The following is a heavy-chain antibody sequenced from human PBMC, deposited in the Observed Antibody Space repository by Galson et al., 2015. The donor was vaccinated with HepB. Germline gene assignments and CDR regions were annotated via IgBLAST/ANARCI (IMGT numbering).Heavy chain of an antibody. D-gene: IGHD3-22*01. CDR3: AKSGRRVGYYDYWYFDL. Sequence: SLRLSCAASGFTFSSYAMSWVRQAPGKGLEWVSAISGSGGSTYYADSVKGRFTISRDNSKNTLYLQMNSLRAEDTAVYYCAKSGRRVGYYDYWYFDLWGRGTLVTVSS. V-gene: IGHV3-23*01. CDR2: ISGSGGST. CDR1: GFTFSSYA. J-gene: IGHJ2*01.